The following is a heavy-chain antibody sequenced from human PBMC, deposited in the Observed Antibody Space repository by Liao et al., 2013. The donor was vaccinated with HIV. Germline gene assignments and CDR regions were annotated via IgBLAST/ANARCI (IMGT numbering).Heavy chain of an antibody. CDR1: GGSISSGSYY. Sequence: QVQLQESGPGLVKPSQTLSLICSVSGGSISSGSYYWSWIRQPAGKGLEWIGRIYTGMSTTGTTNYNPSLKSRVSISADTSSNHVSLKLSSVTAADTAVYYCAREFDYYDNSGKGAFDIWGQGTMVTISS. D-gene: IGHD3-22*01. CDR3: AREFDYYDNSGKGAFDI. V-gene: IGHV4-61*02. CDR2: IYTGMSTTGTT. J-gene: IGHJ3*02.